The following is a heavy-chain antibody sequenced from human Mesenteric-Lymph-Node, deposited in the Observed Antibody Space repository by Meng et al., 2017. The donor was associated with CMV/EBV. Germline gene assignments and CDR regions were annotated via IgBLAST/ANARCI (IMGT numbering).Heavy chain of an antibody. CDR2: IDGTGAYS. J-gene: IGHJ4*02. CDR3: AKDRTAMAYFDY. Sequence: GGSLRLSCAASGFTFSSCAMSWVRQAPGKGLEWVSAIDGTGAYSYYPDSVKGRFTISRDNSKNTLYLQMNSLRSEDTAVYYCAKDRTAMAYFDYWGQGTLVTVSS. D-gene: IGHD5-18*01. V-gene: IGHV3-23*01. CDR1: GFTFSSCA.